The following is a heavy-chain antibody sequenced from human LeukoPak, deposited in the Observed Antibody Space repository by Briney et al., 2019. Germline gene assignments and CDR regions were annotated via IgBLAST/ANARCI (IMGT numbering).Heavy chain of an antibody. CDR1: GFSFGDFY. Sequence: GGSLRLSCAASGFSFGDFYMTWIREAPGEGLEWRSHISPSSTYTNFADSLKGRFSISRDNAKDSQYLQMNSLRAEDTAVYYCARSRWGSSGYYLDYWGQGTLVTVSS. D-gene: IGHD3-22*01. V-gene: IGHV3-11*06. CDR3: ARSRWGSSGYYLDY. CDR2: ISPSSTYT. J-gene: IGHJ4*02.